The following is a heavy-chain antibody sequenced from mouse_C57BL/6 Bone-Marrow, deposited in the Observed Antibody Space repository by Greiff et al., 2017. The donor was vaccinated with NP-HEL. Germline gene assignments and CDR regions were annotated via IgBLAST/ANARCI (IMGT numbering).Heavy chain of an antibody. CDR2: IYPRSGNT. D-gene: IGHD4-1*01. CDR3: ARSLGLKYYFDY. Sequence: ESGAELARPGASVKLSCKASGYTFTSYGISWVKQRTGQGLEWIGEIYPRSGNTYYNEKFKGKATLTADKSSSTAYMELRSLTSEDSAVYFCARSLGLKYYFDYWGQGTTLTVSS. J-gene: IGHJ2*01. CDR1: GYTFTSYG. V-gene: IGHV1-81*01.